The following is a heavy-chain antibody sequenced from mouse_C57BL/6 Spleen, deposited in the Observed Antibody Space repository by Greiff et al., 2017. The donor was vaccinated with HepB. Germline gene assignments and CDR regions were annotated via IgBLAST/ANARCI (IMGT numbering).Heavy chain of an antibody. CDR1: GFTFSDAW. V-gene: IGHV6-6*01. D-gene: IGHD2-4*01. CDR3: TRRGYDYHYYAMDY. J-gene: IGHJ4*01. Sequence: DVQLVESGGGLVQPGGSMKLSCAASGFTFSDAWMDWVRQSPEKGLEWVAEIRNKANNHATYYAESVKGRFTISRDDSKSSVYLQMNSLRAEDTGIYYCTRRGYDYHYYAMDYWGQGTSVTVSS. CDR2: IRNKANNHAT.